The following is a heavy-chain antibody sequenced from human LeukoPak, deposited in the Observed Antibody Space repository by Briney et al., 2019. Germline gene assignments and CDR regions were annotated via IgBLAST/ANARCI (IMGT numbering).Heavy chain of an antibody. Sequence: SETLSLTCAVSGGSITRGNWWTWVRQPPRRGLEWIGEIYHSGSTNYNPSLKSRVTIPVDKSKNQFSLNLSSVPAAGMSVYSCARDKPAAGANYFDYWGQGTLVTVSS. V-gene: IGHV4-4*02. D-gene: IGHD6-13*01. CDR1: GGSITRGNW. J-gene: IGHJ4*02. CDR2: IYHSGST. CDR3: ARDKPAAGANYFDY.